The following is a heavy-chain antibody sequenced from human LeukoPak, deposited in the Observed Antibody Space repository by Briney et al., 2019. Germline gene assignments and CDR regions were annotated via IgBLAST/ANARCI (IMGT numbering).Heavy chain of an antibody. D-gene: IGHD6-19*01. CDR1: GGSISSGGYY. CDR3: ARGLYSSGWKTVDY. V-gene: IGHV4-31*03. CDR2: IYYSGST. J-gene: IGHJ4*02. Sequence: SETLSLTCTVSGGSISSGGYYWSWIHQHPGKGLEWIGYIYYSGSTYYNPSLKSRVTISVDTSKNQFSLKLSSVTAADTAVYYCARGLYSSGWKTVDYWGQGTLVTVSS.